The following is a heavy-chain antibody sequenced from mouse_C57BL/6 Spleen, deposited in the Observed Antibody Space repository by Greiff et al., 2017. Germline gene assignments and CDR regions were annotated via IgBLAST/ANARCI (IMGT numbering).Heavy chain of an antibody. CDR2: INPSSGYT. Sequence: QVHVKQSGAELAKPGASVKLSCKASGYTFTSYWMHWVKQRPGQGLEWIGYINPSSGYTKYNQKFKDKATLTADKSSSTAYMQLSSLTYEDSAVYYCARVIYYYGSSYVDYAMDYWGQGTSVTVSS. V-gene: IGHV1-7*01. D-gene: IGHD1-1*01. CDR3: ARVIYYYGSSYVDYAMDY. J-gene: IGHJ4*01. CDR1: GYTFTSYW.